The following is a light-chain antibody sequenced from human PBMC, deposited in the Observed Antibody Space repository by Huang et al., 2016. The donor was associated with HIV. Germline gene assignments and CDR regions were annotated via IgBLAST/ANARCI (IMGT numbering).Light chain of an antibody. Sequence: EIVMTQSPATLSVSPGERATLSCRAGQSVSSSLAWYQQKPGQAPRLLLYGATTRATGIPARFSGSGSGTDFTLTISSLQSEDFVVYYCQQYNNWPRTFGQGTKVDIK. J-gene: IGKJ1*01. V-gene: IGKV3-15*01. CDR3: QQYNNWPRT. CDR1: QSVSSS. CDR2: GAT.